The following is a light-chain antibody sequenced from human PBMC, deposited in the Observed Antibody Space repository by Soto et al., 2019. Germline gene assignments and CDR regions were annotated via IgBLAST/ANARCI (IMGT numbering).Light chain of an antibody. Sequence: QSALTQPRSVSGSPGQSVTVSCTGTSSDVGGYNHVSWYQQHPGKAPKLMIYDVINRPSGVPERFSGSKSSNTASLTISGLQAEDEADYYCCSYAGTYTFVFGTGTKLTVL. CDR3: CSYAGTYTFV. CDR1: SSDVGGYNH. V-gene: IGLV2-11*01. CDR2: DVI. J-gene: IGLJ1*01.